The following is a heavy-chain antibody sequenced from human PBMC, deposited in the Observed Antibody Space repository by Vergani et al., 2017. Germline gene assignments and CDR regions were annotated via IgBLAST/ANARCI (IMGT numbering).Heavy chain of an antibody. D-gene: IGHD1-7*01. Sequence: QITLKESGPTLVKPTQTLTLTCTFSGFSLNTRGVSVAWIRQPPGKALDWLALIYWNDDQHYSPSLNNRVTITKDTSKNHVVLTMTNMDYVDTGTYSCVYRKTECGTTGCFYPFYYYYYMDVWGEGTTVTVSS. CDR3: VYRKTECGTTGCFYPFYYYYYMDV. CDR2: IYWNDDQ. CDR1: GFSLNTRGVS. J-gene: IGHJ6*03. V-gene: IGHV2-5*04.